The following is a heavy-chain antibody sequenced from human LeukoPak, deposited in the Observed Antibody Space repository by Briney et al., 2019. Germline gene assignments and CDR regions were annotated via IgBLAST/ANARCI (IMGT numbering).Heavy chain of an antibody. CDR3: SRSHDYGGLYFYYYMDV. D-gene: IGHD4-23*01. CDR2: LDSSGST. J-gene: IGHJ6*03. Sequence: SGTLSLTCTVSGGSISSRSDYWGWIRQTPGKGLEWIGNLDSSGSTYYNPSLKIRVTISVGTSKNQFSLNLRSVTAADTAIYFCSRSHDYGGLYFYYYMDVWGKGTTVTVSS. CDR1: GGSISSRSDY. V-gene: IGHV4-39*01.